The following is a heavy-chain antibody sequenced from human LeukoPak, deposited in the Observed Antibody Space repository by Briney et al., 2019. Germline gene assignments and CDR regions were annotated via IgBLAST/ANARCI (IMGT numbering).Heavy chain of an antibody. V-gene: IGHV3-64*02. Sequence: PGGSRRLSCAASGFTFSGFSMHWVRQAPGKGLEYVSAINGNGDSTFYADSVKGRFTISRDNSKNTVYLQMGSLRGEDMALYFCARVGGENFYDLWGQGTLVTVSS. D-gene: IGHD2/OR15-2a*01. CDR2: INGNGDST. CDR1: GFTFSGFS. CDR3: ARVGGENFYDL. J-gene: IGHJ5*02.